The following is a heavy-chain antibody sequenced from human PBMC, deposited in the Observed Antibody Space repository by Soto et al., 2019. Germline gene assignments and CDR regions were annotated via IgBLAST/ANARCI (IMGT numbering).Heavy chain of an antibody. CDR3: ARDLGGGGAKFWDPAPTRNFDY. CDR2: INPNSGGT. D-gene: IGHD1-26*01. J-gene: IGHJ4*02. CDR1: GYTFSGYY. Sequence: SGKVSCKASGYTFSGYYMHWVRQAPGQGLEWMGWINPNSGGTNYAQNFQGRVTMTRDTSISTAYMELSRLRSDDTAVYYCARDLGGGGAKFWDPAPTRNFDYWGQG. V-gene: IGHV1-2*02.